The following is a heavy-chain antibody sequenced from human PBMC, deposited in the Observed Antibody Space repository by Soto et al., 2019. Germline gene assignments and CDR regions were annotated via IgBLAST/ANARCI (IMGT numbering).Heavy chain of an antibody. V-gene: IGHV3-21*01. Sequence: EVQLVESGGGLVKPGGSLRLSCAASGFTFSSYSMNWVRQAPGKGLEWVSSISSSSSYIYYADSVKGRFTISRDNAKNSLYLQMNSLRAEDTAVYYCARDVLWFGEPRGGMDVWGQGTTVTVSS. CDR3: ARDVLWFGEPRGGMDV. D-gene: IGHD3-10*01. CDR2: ISSSSSYI. J-gene: IGHJ6*02. CDR1: GFTFSSYS.